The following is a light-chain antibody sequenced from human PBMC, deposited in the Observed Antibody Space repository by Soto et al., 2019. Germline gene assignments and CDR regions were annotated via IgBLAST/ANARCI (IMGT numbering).Light chain of an antibody. V-gene: IGKV3-15*01. CDR1: QSLNRD. CDR2: GAS. CDR3: QQSYSTPRVT. Sequence: IVMTQSPATLSMSPGERATLSCRASQSLNRDLAWYQQKPGQSPRLLLFGASIRATGIPARFSGSGSGTDFTLTISSLQPADFATYYCQQSYSTPRVTFGQGTKVDIK. J-gene: IGKJ1*01.